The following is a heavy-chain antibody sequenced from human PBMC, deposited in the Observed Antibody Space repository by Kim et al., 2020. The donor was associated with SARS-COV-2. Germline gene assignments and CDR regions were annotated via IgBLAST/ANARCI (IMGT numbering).Heavy chain of an antibody. CDR2: INAGNGNT. CDR3: ARSNSGYDDGSASYPPRWNWFDP. Sequence: ASVKVSCKASGYTFTSYAMHWVRQAPGQRLEWMGWINAGNGNTKYSQKFQGRVTITRDTSASTAYMELSSLRSEDTAVYYCARSNSGYDDGSASYPPRWNWFDPWGQGTLVTVSS. V-gene: IGHV1-3*01. J-gene: IGHJ5*02. D-gene: IGHD5-12*01. CDR1: GYTFTSYA.